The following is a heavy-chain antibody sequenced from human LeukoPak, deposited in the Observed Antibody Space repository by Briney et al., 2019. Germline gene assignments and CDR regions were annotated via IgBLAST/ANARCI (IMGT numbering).Heavy chain of an antibody. D-gene: IGHD6-13*01. J-gene: IGHJ3*02. CDR1: GFTFSSYW. CDR3: ARSFSQQLGDAFDI. Sequence: GGSLRLSCAASGFTFSSYWMSWVRQAPGKGLEWVANIKQDGSEKYYVDSVKGRFTISRDNAKNSLYLQMNSLRAEDTAVYYCARSFSQQLGDAFDIWGQGTMVTVPS. V-gene: IGHV3-7*01. CDR2: IKQDGSEK.